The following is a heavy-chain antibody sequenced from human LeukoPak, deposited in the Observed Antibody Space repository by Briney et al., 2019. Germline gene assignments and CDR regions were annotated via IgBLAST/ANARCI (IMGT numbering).Heavy chain of an antibody. Sequence: GGSLRLSCAASGFTFSSYGMHWVRQAPGKGLEGVAVIWYDGSNKYYADSVKGRFTISRDNSKNTLYLQMNSLRAEDTAVYYCASDYGAPFSFDYWGQGTLVTVSS. CDR3: ASDYGAPFSFDY. CDR1: GFTFSSYG. D-gene: IGHD4-17*01. V-gene: IGHV3-33*01. CDR2: IWYDGSNK. J-gene: IGHJ4*02.